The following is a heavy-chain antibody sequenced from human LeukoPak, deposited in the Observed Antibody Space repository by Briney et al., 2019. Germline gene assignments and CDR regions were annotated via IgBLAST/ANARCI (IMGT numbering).Heavy chain of an antibody. J-gene: IGHJ4*02. Sequence: GASVKVSCKATGGTFSSYAISWVRQAPGQGLEWMGGIIPIFGTANYAQKFQGRVTITADKSTSTAYMELSSLRSEDTAVYYCARAEDIVVVVAATTLDYWGQGTLVTVSS. CDR3: ARAEDIVVVVAATTLDY. CDR1: GGTFSSYA. V-gene: IGHV1-69*06. CDR2: IIPIFGTA. D-gene: IGHD2-15*01.